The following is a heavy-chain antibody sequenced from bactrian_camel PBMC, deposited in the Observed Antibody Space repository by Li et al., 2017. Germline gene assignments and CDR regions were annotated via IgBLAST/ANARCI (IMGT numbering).Heavy chain of an antibody. J-gene: IGHJ6*01. V-gene: IGHV3S68*01. Sequence: HVQLVESGGGSVQAGGSLILSCAASGYTVSSTLMGWFRQAPGKEREGVACIGRDGITMYSDSVKGRFTISRDDAKNSLKLQLNNLESSDTAMYYCVKDWVWATVPFGNWGQGTQVTVS. CDR1: GYTVSSTL. D-gene: IGHD5*01. CDR2: IGRDGIT. CDR3: VKDWVWATVPFGN.